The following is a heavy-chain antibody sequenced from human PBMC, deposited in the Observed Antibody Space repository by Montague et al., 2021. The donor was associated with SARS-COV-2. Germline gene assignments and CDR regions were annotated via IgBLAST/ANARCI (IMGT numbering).Heavy chain of an antibody. V-gene: IGHV2-5*02. D-gene: IGHD6-13*01. CDR3: AHRDSGRIAAAGFDY. J-gene: IGHJ4*02. Sequence: PALVKPTQTLTLTCTFSGFSLSTHGVGVAWIRQPPGKALEWLALIYWDDNKHYSPSLKGRLTITKDTSKNQVVLTMTNMDPVDTATYYCAHRDSGRIAAAGFDYWGQGTLVTVSS. CDR2: IYWDDNK. CDR1: GFSLSTHGVG.